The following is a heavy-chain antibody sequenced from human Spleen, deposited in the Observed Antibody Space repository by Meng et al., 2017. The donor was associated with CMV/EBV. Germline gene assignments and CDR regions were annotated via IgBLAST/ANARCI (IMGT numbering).Heavy chain of an antibody. Sequence: GGSLRLSCAASGFTFSSYAMHWVRQAPGKGLEWVAVISYDGSNKYYADSVKGRFTISRDNSNNTLYLQMNSLRAEDTAVYYCARDRGWLQWANYFDYWGQGTLVTVSS. D-gene: IGHD5-24*01. CDR1: GFTFSSYA. J-gene: IGHJ4*02. CDR3: ARDRGWLQWANYFDY. CDR2: ISYDGSNK. V-gene: IGHV3-30*04.